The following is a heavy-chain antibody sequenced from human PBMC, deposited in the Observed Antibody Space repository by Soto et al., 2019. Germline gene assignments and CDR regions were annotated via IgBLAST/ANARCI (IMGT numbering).Heavy chain of an antibody. CDR2: ISSSGSTI. CDR3: AGRIAAAVSDGFDI. CDR1: GFTFSDYY. J-gene: IGHJ3*02. Sequence: QVQLVESGGGLVKPGGSLRLSCAASGFTFSDYYMSWIRQAPGKGLEWVSYISSSGSTIYYADYVKGRFTISRDKAQNSQDLKMNSMRAEDAAVYYCAGRIAAAVSDGFDIWGQGTMVTVSS. D-gene: IGHD6-13*01. V-gene: IGHV3-11*01.